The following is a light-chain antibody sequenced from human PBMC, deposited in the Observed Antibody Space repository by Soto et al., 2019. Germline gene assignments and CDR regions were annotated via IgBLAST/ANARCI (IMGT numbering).Light chain of an antibody. V-gene: IGKV2-28*01. Sequence: DIVMTQSPLSLPVTPGEPSSISCRSSQILLHSNGNNYLDWYLQKPGQSPQLLIYLGSNRASGVPDRFSGSGSGTDFTLKISRVEAEDVGIYYCMQALQTPPAFGQGTKVDIK. CDR1: QILLHSNGNNY. J-gene: IGKJ1*01. CDR3: MQALQTPPA. CDR2: LGS.